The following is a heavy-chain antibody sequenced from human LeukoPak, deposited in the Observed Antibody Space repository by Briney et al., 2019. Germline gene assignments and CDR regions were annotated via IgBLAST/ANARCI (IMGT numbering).Heavy chain of an antibody. D-gene: IGHD6-13*01. Sequence: GRSLRLSCAASGFTFSSYGIHWVRQAPGKGLEWVAVISNDGSNKYYADSVKGRFTISRDNAENSLYLQMNSLRAEDTAVYYCARKDSRMWYYDYWGQGTLVTVSS. CDR3: ARKDSRMWYYDY. CDR1: GFTFSSYG. J-gene: IGHJ4*02. CDR2: ISNDGSNK. V-gene: IGHV3-30*03.